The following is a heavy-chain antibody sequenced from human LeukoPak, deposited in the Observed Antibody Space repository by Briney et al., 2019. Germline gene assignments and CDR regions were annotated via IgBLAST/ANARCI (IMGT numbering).Heavy chain of an antibody. CDR3: AKDQYDSSGYFILPCGY. CDR2: ISGSGGST. D-gene: IGHD3-22*01. J-gene: IGHJ4*02. CDR1: GFTFSSYA. Sequence: PRGSLRLSCAASGFTFSSYAMSWVRQAPGKGLEWVSAISGSGGSTHYADSVKGRFTISRDNSKNTLYLRMNSLRAEDTAVYYCAKDQYDSSGYFILPCGYWGQGTLVTVSS. V-gene: IGHV3-23*01.